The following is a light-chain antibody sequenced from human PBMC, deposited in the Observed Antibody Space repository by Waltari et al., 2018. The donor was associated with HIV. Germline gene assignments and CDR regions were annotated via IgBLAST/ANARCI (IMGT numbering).Light chain of an antibody. J-gene: IGLJ2*01. Sequence: QSALTQPPSASGSPGQSVTGSCTGTSSDIGYFNYVSWYQQHPGKAPKLLIYDVNKRPSGVPDRFSASKSGATASLTVSGLLAEDEADYYCAAYAGNNIVIFGGGTKVTV. CDR2: DVN. CDR1: SSDIGYFNY. CDR3: AAYAGNNIVI. V-gene: IGLV2-8*01.